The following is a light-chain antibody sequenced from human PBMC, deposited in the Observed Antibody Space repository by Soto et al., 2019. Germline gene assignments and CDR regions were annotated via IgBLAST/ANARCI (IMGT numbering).Light chain of an antibody. CDR2: WAS. CDR3: QQYYSTPLT. CDR1: QSVLYSSNNKNY. Sequence: DIVMTQSPDSLAVSLGERATVNCTSSQSVLYSSNNKNYLAWYQQKPGQPPKLLIYWASTRESGVPDRFSGSGSGTDFTLTISSLQAEDVAVFYCQQYYSTPLTFGGGTRVEIK. J-gene: IGKJ4*01. V-gene: IGKV4-1*01.